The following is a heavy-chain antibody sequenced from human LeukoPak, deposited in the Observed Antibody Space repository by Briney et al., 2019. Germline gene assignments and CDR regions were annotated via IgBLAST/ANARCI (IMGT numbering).Heavy chain of an antibody. J-gene: IGHJ4*02. CDR2: ISTSGGGT. V-gene: IGHV3-23*01. CDR3: AKSTVSPNYYDSSGSLDY. D-gene: IGHD3-22*01. CDR1: GFTFSSYA. Sequence: GGSLRLSCAASGFTFSSYAMSWVRQAPGKGLEWVSAISTSGGGTYYADSVKGRFTISRDNSKNTLYLQMNSLRAEDTAVYYCAKSTVSPNYYDSSGSLDYWGQGTLVTVSS.